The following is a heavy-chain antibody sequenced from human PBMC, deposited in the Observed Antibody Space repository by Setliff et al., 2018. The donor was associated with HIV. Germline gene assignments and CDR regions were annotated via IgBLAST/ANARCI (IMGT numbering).Heavy chain of an antibody. CDR1: GFTVSSSY. J-gene: IGHJ5*02. Sequence: LRLSCEASGFTVSSSYMAWVRQPPGNGLEWIGEINHSGSSNYNPSLKSRVTISVDTSKNQLSLNVTSVTAADTAVYYCARSSRGYCSGGSCYGFDPWGQGNLVTAPQ. CDR2: INHSGSS. CDR3: ARSSRGYCSGGSCYGFDP. V-gene: IGHV4-34*01. D-gene: IGHD2-15*01.